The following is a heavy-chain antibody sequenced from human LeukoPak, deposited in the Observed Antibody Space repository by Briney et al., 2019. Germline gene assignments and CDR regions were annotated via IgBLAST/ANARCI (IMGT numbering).Heavy chain of an antibody. CDR1: GYIFTSYP. J-gene: IGHJ4*02. V-gene: IGHV1-3*04. Sequence: ASVKVSCKASGYIFTSYPIHWVRQAPGQRLEWMGWINTGNGNTKYSQKFEGRVTVTRDTSATAAYMELSSLRSEDTAVYYCARDRAMADYWGQGPLVTVSS. CDR3: ARDRAMADY. CDR2: INTGNGNT. D-gene: IGHD5-18*01.